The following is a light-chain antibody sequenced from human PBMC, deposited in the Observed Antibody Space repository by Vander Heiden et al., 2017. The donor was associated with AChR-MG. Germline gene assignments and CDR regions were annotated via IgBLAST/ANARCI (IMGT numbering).Light chain of an antibody. CDR3: AAWDDSLNGLV. CDR2: SNN. CDR1: SSHIGITA. J-gene: IGLJ2*01. Sequence: HSVLTQPPSASGSPGQCVPISSSGRSSHIGITAVIRYQQPPVTPPTPLIHSNNQRPSGVPDRFSGSKSGTSASLAISGLQSEDEADYYCAAWDDSLNGLVFGGGTKLTVL. V-gene: IGLV1-44*01.